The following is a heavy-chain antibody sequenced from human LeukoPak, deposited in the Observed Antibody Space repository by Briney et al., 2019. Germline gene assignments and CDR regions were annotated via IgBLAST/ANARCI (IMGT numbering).Heavy chain of an antibody. CDR2: ISYDGSNK. Sequence: GGSLRLSCAASGFTFSSYAMHWVRQAPGKGLEGVAVISYDGSNKYYADSVKGRFTISRDNSKNTLYLQMNSLRAEDTAVYYCARLQLWSHHFDYWGQGTLVTASS. V-gene: IGHV3-30-3*01. CDR1: GFTFSSYA. CDR3: ARLQLWSHHFDY. J-gene: IGHJ4*02. D-gene: IGHD5-18*01.